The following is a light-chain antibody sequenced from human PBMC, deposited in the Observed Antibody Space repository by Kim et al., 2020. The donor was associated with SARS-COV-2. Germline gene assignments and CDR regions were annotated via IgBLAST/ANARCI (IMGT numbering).Light chain of an antibody. V-gene: IGKV1-39*01. Sequence: DIQMTQSPSSLSASIGDRVTITCRASQSISRHFNWYQKRPGEAPKLLIYGASNLQSGVPSRFSGSGSGTDFTLTISSLQPEDFATYYCLQSYSRPPTFGQGTKVDI. CDR2: GAS. J-gene: IGKJ1*01. CDR1: QSISRH. CDR3: LQSYSRPPT.